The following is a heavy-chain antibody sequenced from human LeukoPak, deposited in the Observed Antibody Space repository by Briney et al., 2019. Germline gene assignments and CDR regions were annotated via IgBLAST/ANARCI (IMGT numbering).Heavy chain of an antibody. Sequence: SETLSLTCTVSVGSISNYSWTWIRQPPGKGLEWIGHIYYNGNTNYNPSLNNPSLKSRVTMSVDTSKNQFSLKLSSVTAADTAVYYCARVITVRGVIFDYWGQGTLVTVSS. D-gene: IGHD3-16*01. CDR3: ARVITVRGVIFDY. CDR2: IYYNGNT. V-gene: IGHV4-59*01. J-gene: IGHJ4*02. CDR1: VGSISNYS.